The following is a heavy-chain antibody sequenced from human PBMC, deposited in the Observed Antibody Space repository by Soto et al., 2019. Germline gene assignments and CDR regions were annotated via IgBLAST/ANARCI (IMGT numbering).Heavy chain of an antibody. CDR3: AWGSSGKYGAPWFDR. D-gene: IGHD1-26*01. J-gene: IGHJ5*02. CDR1: GGSVSSGRNY. Sequence: QVHLQESGPGLVKPSETLSLTCSVSGGSVSSGRNYWSWIRQPPGKGLELIGYIFSGSTNYNPSLKSRGTLSVDTSKNQFSLKLSSVTAADTAVYYCAWGSSGKYGAPWFDRWGQGTLVTVSS. V-gene: IGHV4-61*01. CDR2: IFSGST.